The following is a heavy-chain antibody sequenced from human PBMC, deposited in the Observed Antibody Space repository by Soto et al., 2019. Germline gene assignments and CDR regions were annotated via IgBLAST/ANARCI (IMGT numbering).Heavy chain of an antibody. CDR3: ARDSYYDSSGYSPDAFDI. D-gene: IGHD3-22*01. J-gene: IGHJ3*02. Sequence: PSETLSLTCAVSGGSISSSNRWSWVRQPPGKGLEWIGEIYHSGSTNYNPSLKSRVTISVDKSKNQFSLKLSSVTAADTAVYYCARDSYYDSSGYSPDAFDIWGQGTMVTVSS. CDR2: IYHSGST. CDR1: GGSISSSNR. V-gene: IGHV4-4*02.